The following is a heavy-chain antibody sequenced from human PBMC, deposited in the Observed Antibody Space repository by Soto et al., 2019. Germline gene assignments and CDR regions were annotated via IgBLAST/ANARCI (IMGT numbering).Heavy chain of an antibody. Sequence: SVKVSCKASGGTFSSYAISWVRQAPGQGLEWMGGIIPIFGTANYAQKFQGRVTITADESTSTAYMELSSLRSEDTAVYYCASGTLNWNHRTLDYWGQGTLVTVS. D-gene: IGHD1-20*01. CDR2: IIPIFGTA. V-gene: IGHV1-69*13. CDR3: ASGTLNWNHRTLDY. CDR1: GGTFSSYA. J-gene: IGHJ4*02.